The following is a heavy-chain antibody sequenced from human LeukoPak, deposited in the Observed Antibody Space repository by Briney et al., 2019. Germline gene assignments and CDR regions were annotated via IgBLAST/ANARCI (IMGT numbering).Heavy chain of an antibody. CDR3: ARYYYDSSGYSSTAFDI. Sequence: PSETLSLTCSVSAGSISSSNYYWSWIRQPPGKGLEWIGEINHSGSTNYNPSLKSRVTISVDTSKNQFSLKLSSVTAADTAVYYCARYYYDSSGYSSTAFDIWGQGTMVTVSS. D-gene: IGHD3-22*01. CDR2: INHSGST. V-gene: IGHV4-39*07. J-gene: IGHJ3*02. CDR1: AGSISSSNYY.